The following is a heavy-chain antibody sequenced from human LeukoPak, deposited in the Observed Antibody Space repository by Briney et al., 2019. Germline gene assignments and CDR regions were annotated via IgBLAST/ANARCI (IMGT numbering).Heavy chain of an antibody. D-gene: IGHD5-24*01. CDR2: IRSKGYGGTT. CDR1: GFTFGDYA. V-gene: IGHV3-49*04. Sequence: GGSLRLSCTASGFTFGDYAMSWVRQAPGKGLEWVGFIRSKGYGGTTEYAASVKGRFTISRDDSKSIAYLQMSSLKTEDTAVFYCTRDGCNLRRNDYWGQGTLVTVSS. J-gene: IGHJ4*02. CDR3: TRDGCNLRRNDY.